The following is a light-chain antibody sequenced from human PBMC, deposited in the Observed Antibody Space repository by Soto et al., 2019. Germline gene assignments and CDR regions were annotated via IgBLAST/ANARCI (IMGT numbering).Light chain of an antibody. CDR2: QTS. CDR1: QYINTR. V-gene: IGKV3-11*01. Sequence: ILFPQSPAPLSLFPGDRVTLSFRASQYINTRLAWYQHRPGQAPRLLIYQTSLRAAGIPARFSASGSGTDFTLTISDVQPEDFALYYCHQRQSWPRTFGQGTKVDIK. CDR3: HQRQSWPRT. J-gene: IGKJ1*01.